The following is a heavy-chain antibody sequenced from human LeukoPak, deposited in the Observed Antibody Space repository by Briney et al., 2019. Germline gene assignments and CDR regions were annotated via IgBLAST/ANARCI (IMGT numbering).Heavy chain of an antibody. J-gene: IGHJ4*02. V-gene: IGHV4-30-4*08. CDR1: GGSISSGDYY. CDR3: ARFTLYYDFWSGPSAPNYFDY. CDR2: IYYSGST. Sequence: SQTLSLTCTVSGGSISSGDYYWSWIRQPPGKGLEWIGYIYYSGSTYYNPSLKSRVTISVDTSKNQFSLKLSSVTVADTAVYYCARFTLYYDFWSGPSAPNYFDYWGQGTLATVSS. D-gene: IGHD3-3*01.